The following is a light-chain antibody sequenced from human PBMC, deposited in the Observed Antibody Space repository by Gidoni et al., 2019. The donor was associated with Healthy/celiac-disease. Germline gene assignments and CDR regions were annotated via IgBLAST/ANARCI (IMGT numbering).Light chain of an antibody. CDR2: GAS. J-gene: IGKJ1*01. CDR3: QQYNNWAWT. CDR1: QSVSSN. Sequence: ELVMTQSPATLSVSPGERATLSCRASQSVSSNLAWYQQKPGQAPRLLIYGASTRATGIPARCSGSGSGTEFTLTISSLQSEDFAVYYCQQYNNWAWTFGQGTKVEIK. V-gene: IGKV3-15*01.